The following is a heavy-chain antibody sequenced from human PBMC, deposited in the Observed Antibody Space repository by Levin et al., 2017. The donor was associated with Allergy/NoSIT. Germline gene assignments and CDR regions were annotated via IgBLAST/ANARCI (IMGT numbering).Heavy chain of an antibody. CDR3: AKDRVPGIVATMAAFDI. CDR1: GFTFSSYG. J-gene: IGHJ3*02. V-gene: IGHV3-30*18. CDR2: ISYDGSNK. D-gene: IGHD5-12*01. Sequence: GGSLRLSCAASGFTFSSYGMHWVRQAPGKGLEWVAVISYDGSNKYYADSVKGRFTISRDNSKNTLYLQMNSLRAEDTAVYYCAKDRVPGIVATMAAFDIWGQGTMVTVSS.